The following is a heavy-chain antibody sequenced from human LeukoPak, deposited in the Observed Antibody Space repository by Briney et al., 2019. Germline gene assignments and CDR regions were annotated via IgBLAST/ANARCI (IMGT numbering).Heavy chain of an antibody. Sequence: GGSLRLSCAASGFTFSSYAMSWVRQAPGKGLEWVSAISGRGGSTYYADSVKGRFTISRDNSKNTLYLQMNSLRAEDTAVYYCAKTVMDYYDSSGRYYFDYWGQGTLVTVSS. D-gene: IGHD3-22*01. CDR2: ISGRGGST. J-gene: IGHJ4*02. CDR1: GFTFSSYA. CDR3: AKTVMDYYDSSGRYYFDY. V-gene: IGHV3-23*01.